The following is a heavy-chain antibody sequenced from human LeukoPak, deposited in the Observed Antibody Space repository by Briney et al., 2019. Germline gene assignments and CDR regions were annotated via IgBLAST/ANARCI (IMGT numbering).Heavy chain of an antibody. CDR3: ATYSSXNXREFQY. V-gene: IGHV3-7*01. D-gene: IGHD3-22*01. Sequence: GGSLRLSCEGSGFTFSNYWMGWVRQAPGKGLQWVANXXTXXSXKYYVDSVKGRFTISRDNAKNSLYLQMNRLRAEDTAVYYCATYSSXNXREFQYWGQGTLLTVSS. J-gene: IGHJ1*01. CDR1: GFTFSNYW. CDR2: XXTXXSXK.